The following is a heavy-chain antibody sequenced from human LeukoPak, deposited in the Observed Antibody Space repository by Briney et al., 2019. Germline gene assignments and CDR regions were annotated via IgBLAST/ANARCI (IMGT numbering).Heavy chain of an antibody. CDR2: IYTSGST. V-gene: IGHV4-4*07. CDR3: AREGAVAGPFDY. CDR1: GGSTSSYY. D-gene: IGHD6-19*01. J-gene: IGHJ4*02. Sequence: SETLSLTCTVSGGSTSSYYWSWIRQPAGKGLEWIGRIYTSGSTNYNPSLKSRVTMSVDTSKNQFSLKLSSVTAADTAVYYCAREGAVAGPFDYWGQGTLVTVSS.